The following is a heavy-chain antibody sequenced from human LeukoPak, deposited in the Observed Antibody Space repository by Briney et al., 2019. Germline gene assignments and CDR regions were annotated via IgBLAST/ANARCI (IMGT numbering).Heavy chain of an antibody. Sequence: GGSLRLSCAASGFTFSSYSMNWVRQAPGKGLEWVSSISSSSSYIYYADSVKGRFTISRDNAKNSLYLQMNGLRAEDTAVYYCARDSLDGGNAGYMDVWGKGTTVTVSS. V-gene: IGHV3-21*01. D-gene: IGHD4-23*01. CDR3: ARDSLDGGNAGYMDV. CDR1: GFTFSSYS. J-gene: IGHJ6*03. CDR2: ISSSSSYI.